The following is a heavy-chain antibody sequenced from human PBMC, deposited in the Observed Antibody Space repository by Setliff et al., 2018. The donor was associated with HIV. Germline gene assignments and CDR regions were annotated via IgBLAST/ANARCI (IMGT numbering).Heavy chain of an antibody. CDR3: TRHPLRPGIAGYFYFVDV. D-gene: IGHD3-9*01. Sequence: GESLKISCKDSGYSFPNDWIGWVRQKPGKGLEWVGIIFPRDSETRYSPSFEGQVTISVDRSLNTVYLQWSRLRASDSAIYYCTRHPLRPGIAGYFYFVDVWGTGTTVTVSS. CDR1: GYSFPNDW. J-gene: IGHJ6*03. V-gene: IGHV5-51*01. CDR2: IFPRDSET.